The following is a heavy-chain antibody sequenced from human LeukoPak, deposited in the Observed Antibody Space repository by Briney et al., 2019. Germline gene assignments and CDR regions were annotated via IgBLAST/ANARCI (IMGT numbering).Heavy chain of an antibody. J-gene: IGHJ6*03. CDR3: ARGHTAMTYYCYYYLDV. Sequence: SETLSLTCAAYGGSFSGYYWSWIRQPPGKGLEWIGEINHSGSTNYNPSLKSRVTISVDTSKNQFSLKLSSVTAADTAVYYCARGHTAMTYYCYYYLDVWGKGTTVTVSS. CDR2: INHSGST. CDR1: GGSFSGYY. V-gene: IGHV4-34*01. D-gene: IGHD5-18*01.